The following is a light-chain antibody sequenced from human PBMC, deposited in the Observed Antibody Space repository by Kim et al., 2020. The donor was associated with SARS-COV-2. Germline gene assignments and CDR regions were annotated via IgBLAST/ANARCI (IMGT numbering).Light chain of an antibody. CDR1: SSDVGGYNY. Sequence: QSALTQPASVSGSPGQSITISCTGTSSDVGGYNYVSWYQQHPGKAPKLMIYDVSKRPSGVSIRFSASKSGNTASLTISGLQAEDEADYYCNSYTSRSTYVFGTGTKVTVL. V-gene: IGLV2-14*03. CDR2: DVS. J-gene: IGLJ1*01. CDR3: NSYTSRSTYV.